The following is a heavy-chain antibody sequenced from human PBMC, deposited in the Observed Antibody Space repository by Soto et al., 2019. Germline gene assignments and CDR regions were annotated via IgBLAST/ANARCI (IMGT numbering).Heavy chain of an antibody. D-gene: IGHD1-7*01. CDR3: AKGTTVTTYRDYFFDF. V-gene: IGHV5-51*03. J-gene: IGHJ4*01. CDR1: GFDFSTSW. CDR2: IFPYDSDT. Sequence: PVESLKISCQFFGFDFSTSWIGWVRQKPGKGLEYMGIIFPYDSDTRYSPSFQDQVILSVDKSISTAFLQLNGLKASDTAMYYCAKGTTVTTYRDYFFDFWGRGTLVTVSS.